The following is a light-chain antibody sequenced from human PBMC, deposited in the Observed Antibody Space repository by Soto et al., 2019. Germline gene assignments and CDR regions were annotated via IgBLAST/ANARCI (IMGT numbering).Light chain of an antibody. Sequence: IQMHQPPPSVSASVGDRVTITCRASQGISSWLAWYQQKPGKAPKLLVYAASSLQSGVPSRFSSSSGGADVTLTIISRLEDDVVAVYYRQDSSCWITFGQGTRLEIK. CDR1: QGISSW. CDR2: AAS. J-gene: IGKJ5*01. CDR3: RQDSSCWIT. V-gene: IGKV1D-12*01.